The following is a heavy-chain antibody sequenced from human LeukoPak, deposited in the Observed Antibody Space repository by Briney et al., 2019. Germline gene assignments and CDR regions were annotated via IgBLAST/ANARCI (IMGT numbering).Heavy chain of an antibody. Sequence: SETLSLTCTVSGGSISSYYWSWIRQPPGKGLEWIGYIYYSGGTNYNPSLKSRVTISVDTSKNQFSLKLGSVTAADTAVYYCARGPDYGDRRYYFDYWGQGTLVTVSS. D-gene: IGHD4-17*01. V-gene: IGHV4-59*01. CDR3: ARGPDYGDRRYYFDY. CDR2: IYYSGGT. J-gene: IGHJ4*02. CDR1: GGSISSYY.